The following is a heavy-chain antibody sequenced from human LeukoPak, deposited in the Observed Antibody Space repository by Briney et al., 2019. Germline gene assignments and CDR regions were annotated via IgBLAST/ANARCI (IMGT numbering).Heavy chain of an antibody. J-gene: IGHJ4*02. CDR1: GFTFSSYA. Sequence: GGSLRLSCSASGFTFSSYAMHWVRQAPGKGLEYVSAISSNGGSTYYADSVKGRFTISRDNSKNTLYLQMSSLRAEDTAVYYCVRGEGDIVVVVAARHTNFDYLGQGTLVTVSS. V-gene: IGHV3-64D*06. CDR3: VRGEGDIVVVVAARHTNFDY. D-gene: IGHD2-15*01. CDR2: ISSNGGST.